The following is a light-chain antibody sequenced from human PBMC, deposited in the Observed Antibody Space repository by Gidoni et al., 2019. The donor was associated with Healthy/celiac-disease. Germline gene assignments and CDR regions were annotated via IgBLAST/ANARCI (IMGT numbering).Light chain of an antibody. CDR1: QSVSSY. CDR2: DAA. V-gene: IGKV3-11*01. J-gene: IGKJ4*01. Sequence: IVLTQSPATLSLSPGERATLSCRASQSVSSYLAWYQQKPGQAPRLLIHDAANRATGSPARFSGSGAGTDFTRTISSLEPEDFVVEYCQQRSNWPLTFGGGTKVEIK. CDR3: QQRSNWPLT.